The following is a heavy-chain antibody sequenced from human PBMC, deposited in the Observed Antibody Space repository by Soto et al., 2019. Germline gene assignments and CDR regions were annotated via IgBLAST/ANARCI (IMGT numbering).Heavy chain of an antibody. CDR1: GFTFSSYA. Sequence: ESGGGLVQPGGSLRLSCAASGFTFSSYAMHWVRQAPGKGLEYVSAISSNGGSTYYANSVKGRFTISRDNSKNTLYLQMGSLRAEDMAVYYCARDRTLRYFDWPHPYYYYYMDVWGKGTTVTVSS. V-gene: IGHV3-64*01. CDR2: ISSNGGST. CDR3: ARDRTLRYFDWPHPYYYYYMDV. J-gene: IGHJ6*03. D-gene: IGHD3-9*01.